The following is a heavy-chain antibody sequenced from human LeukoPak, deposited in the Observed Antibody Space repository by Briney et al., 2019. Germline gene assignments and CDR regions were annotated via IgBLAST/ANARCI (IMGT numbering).Heavy chain of an antibody. D-gene: IGHD3-16*02. CDR3: ASRGYDYVWGSYRSDLCDY. V-gene: IGHV4-39*01. Sequence: PSETLSLTCTVSGGSISSSSYYWGWIRQPPGKGLEWIGSIYYSGSTYYNPSLKSRVTISVDTSKNQFSLKLSSVTAADTAVYYCASRGYDYVWGSYRSDLCDYWGQGTLVTVSS. J-gene: IGHJ4*02. CDR1: GGSISSSSYY. CDR2: IYYSGST.